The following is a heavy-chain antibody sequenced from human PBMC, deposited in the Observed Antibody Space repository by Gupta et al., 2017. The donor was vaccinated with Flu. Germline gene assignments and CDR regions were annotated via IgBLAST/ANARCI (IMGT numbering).Heavy chain of an antibody. CDR1: RYG. Sequence: RYGMHWVRQGARRGREWVGVIWNEVGEKYYADSVEDRFIISKKNTKNTLNLKRNGGRAEETVVYYCGGGGDGGGQDLAPWGLGTLVTGSS. V-gene: IGHV3-33*01. CDR2: IWNEVGEK. J-gene: IGHJ5*02. CDR3: GGGGDGGGQDLAP. D-gene: IGHD3-10*01.